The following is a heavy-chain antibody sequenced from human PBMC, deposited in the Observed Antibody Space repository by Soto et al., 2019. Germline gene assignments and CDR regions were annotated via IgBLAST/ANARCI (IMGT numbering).Heavy chain of an antibody. CDR2: IYWDDVK. J-gene: IGHJ5*02. Sequence: QITLKESGPTLVKPTQTLTLTCTFSGFSLSTSGVGVGWIRQPPGKALEWIALIYWDDVKRYSTSMKSRLTNTKDPYKTPVVITLTIKDPVDTATYSCAHHRANIEQWLVRTSGWFDPWGQGTLVTVSS. D-gene: IGHD6-19*01. V-gene: IGHV2-5*02. CDR1: GFSLSTSGVG. CDR3: AHHRANIEQWLVRTSGWFDP.